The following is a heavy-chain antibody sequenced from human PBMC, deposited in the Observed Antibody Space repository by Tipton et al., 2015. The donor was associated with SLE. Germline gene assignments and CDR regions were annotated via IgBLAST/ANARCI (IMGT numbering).Heavy chain of an antibody. CDR2: IWYDGTNK. CDR3: ASPPATIFGVVTLT. V-gene: IGHV3-30*02. D-gene: IGHD3-3*01. Sequence: SLRLSCAASGFTFSSYGMHWVRQAPGKGLEWVALIWYDGTNKYYADSVKGRFTVSRDNPKNTLYLQMNSLRAEDTAVYYCASPPATIFGVVTLTWGQGTLVTVSS. J-gene: IGHJ1*01. CDR1: GFTFSSYG.